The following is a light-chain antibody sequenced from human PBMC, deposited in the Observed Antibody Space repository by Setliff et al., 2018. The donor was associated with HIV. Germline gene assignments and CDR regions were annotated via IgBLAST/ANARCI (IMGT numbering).Light chain of an antibody. CDR3: GAWDTSLAVYV. CDR1: RSNIGDRS. J-gene: IGLJ1*01. Sequence: QSVLTQPPSVSAAPGQKVSISCSGSRSNIGDRSVSWYQHLPGTAPKLLIHDNHERPSGIPERFSGSTSGTSATLAISGLQTGDEAAYYCGAWDTSLAVYVFGTGTKVTVL. V-gene: IGLV1-51*01. CDR2: DNH.